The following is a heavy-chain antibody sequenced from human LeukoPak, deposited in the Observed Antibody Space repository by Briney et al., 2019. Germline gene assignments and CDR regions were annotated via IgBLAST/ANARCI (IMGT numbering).Heavy chain of an antibody. D-gene: IGHD4-23*01. CDR1: GYSCSSYG. V-gene: IGHV1-18*01. Sequence: ASVKVSCKASGYSCSSYGISWVRQAPGQGLEWMGWISGYNGNTNYAQKLQGRVTMTTDTSTSTAYMELRSLRSDDTAVYYCARADGNSPLDYWGQGILVTVSS. J-gene: IGHJ4*02. CDR2: ISGYNGNT. CDR3: ARADGNSPLDY.